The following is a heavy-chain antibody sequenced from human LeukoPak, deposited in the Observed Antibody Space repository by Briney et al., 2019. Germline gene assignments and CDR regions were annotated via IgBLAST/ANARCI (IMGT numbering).Heavy chain of an antibody. D-gene: IGHD3-22*01. CDR3: AKDLIPYYYDSSGYLPTLDY. J-gene: IGHJ4*02. Sequence: GGSLRLSCAASGFTFSSYAMSWVRQAPGKGLEWVSAISGSGGSTYYADSVKGRFTISRDNSKNTLYLQMNSLRAEDTAVYYCAKDLIPYYYDSSGYLPTLDYWGQGTLATVSS. CDR1: GFTFSSYA. CDR2: ISGSGGST. V-gene: IGHV3-23*01.